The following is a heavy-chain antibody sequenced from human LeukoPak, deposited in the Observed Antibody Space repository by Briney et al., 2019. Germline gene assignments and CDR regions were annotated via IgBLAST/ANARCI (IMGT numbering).Heavy chain of an antibody. CDR3: ARGYDYGGNSEGSFDY. V-gene: IGHV3-21*01. J-gene: IGHJ4*02. Sequence: SGGSLRLSCAASGFTFSSYSMNWVRQAPGKGLEWVSSISSSSSYIYYADSVKGRSTISRDNAKNSLYLQMNSLRAEDTAVYYCARGYDYGGNSEGSFDYWGQGTLVTVSS. CDR1: GFTFSSYS. CDR2: ISSSSSYI. D-gene: IGHD4-23*01.